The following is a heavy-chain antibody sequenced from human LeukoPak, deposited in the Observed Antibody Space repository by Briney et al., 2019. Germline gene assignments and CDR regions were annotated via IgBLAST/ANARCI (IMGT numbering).Heavy chain of an antibody. D-gene: IGHD4-23*01. Sequence: PSETLSLTCTVSGGSISTYYWSWIRQPPGKGLEWIGYIYYSGSTNYNPSLKSRVTTSVDTSKNQFSLKLSSATAADTAVYYCARDTGTVVDYWGQGTLVTVSS. CDR1: GGSISTYY. V-gene: IGHV4-59*01. CDR2: IYYSGST. CDR3: ARDTGTVVDY. J-gene: IGHJ4*02.